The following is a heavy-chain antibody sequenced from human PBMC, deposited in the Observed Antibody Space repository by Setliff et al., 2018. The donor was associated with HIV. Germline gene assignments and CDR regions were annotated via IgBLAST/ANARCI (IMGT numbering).Heavy chain of an antibody. Sequence: SETLSLTCTVSGDSITSNDYYWGWIRQPPGKGLEWIGSIYSSGSTYYNPSLKSRVSISVDTSKNQFSLKLRSVTAADTAVYYCATSAESGFGIHWGVFNIWGQGTRVTVSS. CDR3: ATSAESGFGIHWGVFNI. J-gene: IGHJ3*02. V-gene: IGHV4-39*01. CDR2: IYSSGST. CDR1: GDSITSNDYY. D-gene: IGHD3-10*01.